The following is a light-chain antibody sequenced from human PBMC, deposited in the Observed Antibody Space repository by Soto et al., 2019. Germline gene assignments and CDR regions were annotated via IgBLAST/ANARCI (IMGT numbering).Light chain of an antibody. Sequence: EIVMTQSPATLSVSPGGRATLSCRASQSVTSSLAWYQQRPGQAPRLLIYDASNRATGIPARFSGSGSGTDFTLTISSLEPEDFGVYYCQQRSNWPLTFGGGTKVDIK. J-gene: IGKJ4*01. V-gene: IGKV3-11*01. CDR1: QSVTSS. CDR2: DAS. CDR3: QQRSNWPLT.